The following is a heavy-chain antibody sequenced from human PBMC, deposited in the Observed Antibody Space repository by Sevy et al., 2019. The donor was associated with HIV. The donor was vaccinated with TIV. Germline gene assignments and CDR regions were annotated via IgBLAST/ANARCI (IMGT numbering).Heavy chain of an antibody. J-gene: IGHJ4*02. CDR1: GFTVSNYY. V-gene: IGHV3-53*01. Sequence: GGSLRLSCAASGFTVSNYYMSWVRQAPGKGLEWVSVIYSGGGTNYADSVKGRFTISRDNSKNTLYLQMNSLRAEDTAVYYYARRDLSSAYYDCWGQGTLVTVSS. D-gene: IGHD6-19*01. CDR2: IYSGGGT. CDR3: ARRDLSSAYYDC.